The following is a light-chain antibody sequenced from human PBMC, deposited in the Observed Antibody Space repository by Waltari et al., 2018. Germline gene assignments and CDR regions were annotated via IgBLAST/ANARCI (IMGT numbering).Light chain of an antibody. Sequence: QSALTRPASGSGYPGQSITISCSGTTSDVGTYDLVSWCQQHQGEAPKLLLCEGFKRPPGASSRFSGAKSGSTASLTISGLQPEDEAYYYRCSFAGRGTYVFGSRTKVTVL. V-gene: IGLV2-23*01. CDR3: CSFAGRGTYV. CDR1: TSDVGTYDL. CDR2: EGF. J-gene: IGLJ1*01.